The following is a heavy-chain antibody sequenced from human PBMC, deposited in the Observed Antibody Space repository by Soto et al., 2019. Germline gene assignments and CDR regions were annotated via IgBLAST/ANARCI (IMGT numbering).Heavy chain of an antibody. J-gene: IGHJ5*02. V-gene: IGHV4-4*02. Sequence: QVQPQESGPGLVKPSGTLSLTCTVSGGSISSNNWWSWVRQPPGKGLEWIGEIYHSGSTNYSPSLKSRVTISIDKSKNQFSLKLSSVTAADTAVYYCARLGIAATGTPYNWFDPWGQGTLVTVSP. CDR1: GGSISSNNW. CDR2: IYHSGST. D-gene: IGHD6-13*01. CDR3: ARLGIAATGTPYNWFDP.